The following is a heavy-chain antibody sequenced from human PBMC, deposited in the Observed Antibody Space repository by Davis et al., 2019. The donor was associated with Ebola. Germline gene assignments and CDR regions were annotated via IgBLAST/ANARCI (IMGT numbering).Heavy chain of an antibody. V-gene: IGHV3-23*01. J-gene: IGHJ4*02. CDR1: VITFSSYA. Sequence: GGSLRLSCTDSVITFSSYAMTWVRQAPGKGLEWVSAISGSGGSTYYADSVKGRFTISRDNAKNSLYLQMNSLRGEDTAVYYCARDDWAAAALFDYWGQGTLVAVSS. CDR3: ARDDWAAAALFDY. CDR2: ISGSGGST. D-gene: IGHD6-25*01.